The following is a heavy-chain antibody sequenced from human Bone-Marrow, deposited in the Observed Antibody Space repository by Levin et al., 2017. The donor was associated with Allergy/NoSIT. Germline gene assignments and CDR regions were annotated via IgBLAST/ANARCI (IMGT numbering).Heavy chain of an antibody. J-gene: IGHJ4*02. V-gene: IGHV1-2*02. D-gene: IGHD1-7*01. CDR3: AREAFRDGWNSDFDF. CDR2: INPDNGGT. Sequence: ASVKVSCKTAKYTFTDNYLHWVRQAPGQGLEWMGWINPDNGGTQQAQKFQGRVTMTRDTSTNTAFLELSSLVSNDTAVYYCAREAFRDGWNSDFDFWGQGTLVTGSS. CDR1: KYTFTDNY.